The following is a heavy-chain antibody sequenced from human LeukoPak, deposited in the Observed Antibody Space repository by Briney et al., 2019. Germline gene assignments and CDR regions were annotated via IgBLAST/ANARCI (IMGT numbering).Heavy chain of an antibody. D-gene: IGHD3-22*01. V-gene: IGHV4-39*01. CDR3: ATTYYYGSSGYYYDAFDI. CDR1: GGSISSSSYY. J-gene: IGHJ3*02. Sequence: SETLSLTCTVSGGSISSSSYYWGWIRQPPGKGLEWIGCIYYSGSTYYNPSLKSRVTISVDTSKNQFSLKLSSVTAADTAVYYCATTYYYGSSGYYYDAFDIWGQGTMVTVSS. CDR2: IYYSGST.